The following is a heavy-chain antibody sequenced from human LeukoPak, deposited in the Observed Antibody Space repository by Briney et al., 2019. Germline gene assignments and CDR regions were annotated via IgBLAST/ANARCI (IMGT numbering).Heavy chain of an antibody. Sequence: GGSLRLPCAASGFTFRSYEMSWVRQAPGKGLEGVSGISGSGGSTYYADSVKGRFTISRDNSKNTLYLQMNSLRVEDTAVYYCATLYSSGWYYFDYWGQGTLVTVSS. CDR1: GFTFRSYE. D-gene: IGHD6-19*01. CDR2: ISGSGGST. CDR3: ATLYSSGWYYFDY. J-gene: IGHJ4*02. V-gene: IGHV3-23*01.